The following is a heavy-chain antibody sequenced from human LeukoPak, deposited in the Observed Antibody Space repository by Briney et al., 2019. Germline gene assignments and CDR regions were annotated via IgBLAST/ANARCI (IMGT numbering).Heavy chain of an antibody. Sequence: GGSLRLSCAASGFTFSSYEMNWVRQAPGKGLEWVSYISSSGSTIYYADSVKGRFIISRDNAKNSLYLQMNSLRAEDTAVYYCARVRRGSGRYKFDSWGQGTLVTVSS. D-gene: IGHD3-10*01. CDR3: ARVRRGSGRYKFDS. J-gene: IGHJ4*02. CDR2: ISSSGSTI. CDR1: GFTFSSYE. V-gene: IGHV3-48*03.